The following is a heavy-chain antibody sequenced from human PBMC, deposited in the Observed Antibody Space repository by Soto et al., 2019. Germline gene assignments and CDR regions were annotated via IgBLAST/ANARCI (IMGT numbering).Heavy chain of an antibody. V-gene: IGHV4-31*03. J-gene: IGHJ4*02. CDR1: GGSISSGAHY. D-gene: IGHD4-17*01. Sequence: QVQLQESGPGLVKPSQTLSLTCTVSGGSISSGAHYWSWIRQLPGKGLEWIGNIYYSGSNYYNPYLKSSITISVDTSNHHFSLNLSSVTAADTAIYYCARDRYGVPRGDYFDSWGQGILVTVSS. CDR3: ARDRYGVPRGDYFDS. CDR2: IYYSGSN.